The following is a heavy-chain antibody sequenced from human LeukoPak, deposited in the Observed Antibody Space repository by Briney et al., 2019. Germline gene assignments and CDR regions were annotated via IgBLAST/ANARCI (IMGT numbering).Heavy chain of an antibody. Sequence: PSETLSLTCAVYGGSFSGYYWSWIRQPPGKGLEWIGEINHSGSTNYNPSLKSRVTISVDTSKNQFSLKLSSVTAADTAVYYCARGGGGVVSDYYGMDVWGQGTTVTVSS. D-gene: IGHD3-16*01. CDR2: INHSGST. V-gene: IGHV4-34*01. CDR1: GGSFSGYY. J-gene: IGHJ6*02. CDR3: ARGGGGVVSDYYGMDV.